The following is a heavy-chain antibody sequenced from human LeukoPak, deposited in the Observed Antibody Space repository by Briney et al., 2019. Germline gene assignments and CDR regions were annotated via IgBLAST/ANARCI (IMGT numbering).Heavy chain of an antibody. D-gene: IGHD2-8*02. Sequence: PGGSLRLSCAVSGFTLGDYGMHWVRQAPGKGLEWVSGFSWNSGTIGYADSVKGRVTISGDNGKNSLYLQMNSLRAEDTALYFCARGPDTGYYYFYGMDVWGQGTTVTVSS. J-gene: IGHJ6*02. CDR2: FSWNSGTI. V-gene: IGHV3-9*01. CDR3: ARGPDTGYYYFYGMDV. CDR1: GFTLGDYG.